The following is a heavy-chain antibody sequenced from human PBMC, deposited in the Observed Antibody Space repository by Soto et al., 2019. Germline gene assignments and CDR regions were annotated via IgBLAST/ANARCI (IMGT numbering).Heavy chain of an antibody. CDR1: GFTFSSYA. CDR2: ISGSGGST. J-gene: IGHJ6*02. Sequence: EVQLLESGGGLVQPGGSLRLSCAASGFTFSSYAMSWVRQAPGKGLEWVSAISGSGGSTYYADSVKGRFTISRDNSKNTLYLQMNSLRAEDTAVYYCAKGGIVVVKGHDYYYYGMDVWGQGTTVTVSS. V-gene: IGHV3-23*01. CDR3: AKGGIVVVKGHDYYYYGMDV. D-gene: IGHD3-22*01.